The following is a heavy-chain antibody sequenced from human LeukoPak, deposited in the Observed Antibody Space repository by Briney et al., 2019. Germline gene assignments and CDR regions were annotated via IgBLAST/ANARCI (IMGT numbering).Heavy chain of an antibody. V-gene: IGHV4-61*02. D-gene: IGHD3-10*01. CDR1: GGSISSGSYY. J-gene: IGHJ5*02. CDR2: IYTSGST. CDR3: ARGARRITMVRGVYNWFDP. Sequence: SETLSLTCTVSGGSISSGSYYWSWIRQPAGKGLEWIGRIYTSGSTNYNPSLKSRVTISVDTSKNQFSLKLSSVTAADTAVYYCARGARRITMVRGVYNWFDPWGQGTLVTVSS.